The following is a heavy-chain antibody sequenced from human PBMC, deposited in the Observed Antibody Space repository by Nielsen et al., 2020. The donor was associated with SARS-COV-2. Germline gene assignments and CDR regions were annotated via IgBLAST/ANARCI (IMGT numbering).Heavy chain of an antibody. CDR2: IYFTGST. CDR3: ARHDARCSRNSCYIGHNWFDP. J-gene: IGHJ5*02. V-gene: IGHV4-34*01. D-gene: IGHD2-2*01. CDR1: GGSFSSHS. Sequence: SETLSLTCVVSGGSFSSHSWVWVRQTPRKGLEWIGEIYFTGSTNYKSSLRSRVTISLHTSSNQVSLTLKSVTAADTAVYYCARHDARCSRNSCYIGHNWFDPWGQGTLVTVSS.